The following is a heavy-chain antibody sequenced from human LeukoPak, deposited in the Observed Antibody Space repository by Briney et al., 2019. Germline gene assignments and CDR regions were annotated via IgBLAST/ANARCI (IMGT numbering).Heavy chain of an antibody. CDR2: IRSKAYGGTT. J-gene: IGHJ5*02. CDR1: GFTFGDYA. CDR3: TTESPLTYYYDSSGFDP. D-gene: IGHD3-22*01. Sequence: GGSLRLSCTASGFTFGDYAMSWFRQAPGKGLEWVGFIRSKAYGGTTEYAASVKGRFTISRDDSKSIAYLQMNSLKTEDTAVYYCTTESPLTYYYDSSGFDPWGQGTLVTVSS. V-gene: IGHV3-49*03.